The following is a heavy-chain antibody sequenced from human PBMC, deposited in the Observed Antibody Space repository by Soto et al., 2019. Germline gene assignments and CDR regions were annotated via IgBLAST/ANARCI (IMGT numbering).Heavy chain of an antibody. CDR1: GGSFSGYY. Sequence: PSETLCLTCAVYGGSFSGYYWSWIRQPPGKGLEWIGEINHSGSTNYNPSLKSRVTISVDTSKNQFSLKLSSVTAADTAVYYCARGRLTTVTSSTWFDPWGQGTLVTVSS. CDR2: INHSGST. V-gene: IGHV4-34*01. J-gene: IGHJ5*02. D-gene: IGHD4-17*01. CDR3: ARGRLTTVTSSTWFDP.